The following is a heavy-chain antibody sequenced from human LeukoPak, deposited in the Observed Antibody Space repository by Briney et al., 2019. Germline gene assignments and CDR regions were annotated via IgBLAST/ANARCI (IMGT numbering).Heavy chain of an antibody. CDR1: GGSISSYY. J-gene: IGHJ4*02. CDR3: ARRATWIQLWLRMYYFDY. V-gene: IGHV4-34*01. Sequence: SETLSLTCTVSGGSISSYYWSWIRQPPGKGLEWIGEVNHSGSTNYNPSLKSRVTISVDTSKNQFSLKLSSVTAADTAVYYCARRATWIQLWLRMYYFDYWGQGTLVTVSS. D-gene: IGHD5-18*01. CDR2: VNHSGST.